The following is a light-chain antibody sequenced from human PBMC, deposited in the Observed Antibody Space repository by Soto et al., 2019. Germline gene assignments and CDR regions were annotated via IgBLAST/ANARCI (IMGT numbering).Light chain of an antibody. CDR3: QQYDNWPPGIT. CDR1: QSVSTN. Sequence: EIVMTQSPATLSLSPGERATLSCRASQSVSTNVAWYQQRPGQALSLLIYGASTRASGCPSRFTGSGSATEFSLTISSLQSEHFALYYCQQYDNWPPGITFGQGTRLEIK. J-gene: IGKJ5*01. CDR2: GAS. V-gene: IGKV3-15*01.